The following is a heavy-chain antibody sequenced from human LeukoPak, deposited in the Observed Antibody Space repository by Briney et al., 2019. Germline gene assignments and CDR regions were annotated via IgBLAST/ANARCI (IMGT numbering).Heavy chain of an antibody. CDR2: IRYDGSNK. V-gene: IGHV3-30*02. J-gene: IGHJ4*02. CDR3: ARASLLDIVVVPAAL. D-gene: IGHD2-2*01. CDR1: GFTFSGYG. Sequence: PGGSLRLSCAASGFTFSGYGMHWVCQAPGKGLEWVAFIRYDGSNKYYADSVKGRFTISRDNSKNTLYLQMNSLRAEDTAVYYCARASLLDIVVVPAALWGQGTLVTVSS.